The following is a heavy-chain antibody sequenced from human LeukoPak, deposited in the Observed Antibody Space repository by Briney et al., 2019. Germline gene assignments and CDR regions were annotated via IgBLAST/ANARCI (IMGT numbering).Heavy chain of an antibody. V-gene: IGHV3-48*01. D-gene: IGHD3-22*01. CDR3: ARDQNYYDSSGYYSFDY. CDR2: ISSGSNTI. CDR1: GFPFSRYS. J-gene: IGHJ4*02. Sequence: GGSLRLSCAASGFPFSRYSVNWVRQAPGKGLEWVSYISSGSNTIYYADSVKGRFTISRDNAKNSLYLQMNSLRAEDTAVYFCARDQNYYDSSGYYSFDYWGQGTLVTVSS.